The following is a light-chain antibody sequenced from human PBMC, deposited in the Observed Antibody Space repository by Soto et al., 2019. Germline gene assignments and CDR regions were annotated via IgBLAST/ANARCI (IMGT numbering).Light chain of an antibody. Sequence: QSALTQPPSASGSPGQSVTISSTGTSSDVGAYKYVSWYQQHPGKAPKLMIYEVTKRPSGVPDRFSGSKSGNTAALTVSGLQAEDEADYCCSSYAGSNSLVFGGGTKVAVL. CDR2: EVT. CDR1: SSDVGAYKY. J-gene: IGLJ2*01. V-gene: IGLV2-8*01. CDR3: SSYAGSNSLV.